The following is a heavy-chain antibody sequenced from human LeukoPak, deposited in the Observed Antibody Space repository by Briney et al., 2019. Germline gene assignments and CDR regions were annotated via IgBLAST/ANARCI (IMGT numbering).Heavy chain of an antibody. CDR1: GGSISSYN. V-gene: IGHV4-4*07. CDR2: IYTRGST. J-gene: IGHJ4*02. Sequence: SETLSLTCTVPGGSISSYNGSWIRQPAGKGLEWIGRIYTRGSTNYNPSLESGVTMSVDTSMNQFSLKLSSVTAADTAVYYCGRGSCSGGSCYVLDYWGEGTLVTVSS. CDR3: GRGSCSGGSCYVLDY. D-gene: IGHD2-15*01.